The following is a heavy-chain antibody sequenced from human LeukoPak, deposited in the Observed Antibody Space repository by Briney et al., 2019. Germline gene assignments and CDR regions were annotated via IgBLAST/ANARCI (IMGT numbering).Heavy chain of an antibody. V-gene: IGHV3-23*01. CDR3: AKNTKPTLVTPDF. CDR1: GFTFSNYA. Sequence: GGSLRLSCAASGFTFSNYAMSWVRQAPGKGLEWVSALSGSGGSTYYADSVKGRFTISRDNSKNTLYLQMNSLRAEDSAVYYCAKNTKPTLVTPDFWGQGTLVTVSS. J-gene: IGHJ4*02. CDR2: LSGSGGST. D-gene: IGHD4-23*01.